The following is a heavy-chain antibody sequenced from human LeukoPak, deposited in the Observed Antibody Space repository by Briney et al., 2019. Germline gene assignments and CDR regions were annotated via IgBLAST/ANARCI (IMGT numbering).Heavy chain of an antibody. CDR2: ISSSSSYI. V-gene: IGHV3-21*01. D-gene: IGHD2-15*01. CDR1: GFTLSTYW. Sequence: GGSPRLSCAASGFTLSTYWMSWVRQAPGKGLEWVSSISSSSSYIYYADSVKGRFTISRDNAKNSLYLQMNSLRAEDTAVYYCARDAVPYCSGGSCYSDXXXQGTLVTVSS. J-gene: IGHJ4*02. CDR3: ARDAVPYCSGGSCYSDX.